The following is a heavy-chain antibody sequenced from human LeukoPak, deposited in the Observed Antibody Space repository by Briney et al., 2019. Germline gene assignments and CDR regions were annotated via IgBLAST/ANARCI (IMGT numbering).Heavy chain of an antibody. Sequence: PSETLSLTCTVSGYSISSGYYWGWIRQPAGKGLAWIGSIYHSGSTYYNPSLKSRVTISVDTSKNQFSLKLSSVTAADTAVYYCARGLRYSRPSYYYPTSFDYWGQGTLVTVSS. V-gene: IGHV4-38-2*02. CDR1: GYSISSGYY. D-gene: IGHD3-22*01. J-gene: IGHJ4*02. CDR3: ARGLRYSRPSYYYPTSFDY. CDR2: IYHSGST.